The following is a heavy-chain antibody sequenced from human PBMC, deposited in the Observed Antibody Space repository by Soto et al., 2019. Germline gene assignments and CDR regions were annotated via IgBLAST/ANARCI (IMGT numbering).Heavy chain of an antibody. V-gene: IGHV4-30-4*01. D-gene: IGHD6-6*01. CDR2: IYYSGST. CDR3: PISIAARPGAFDI. CDR1: GGSISSGDYY. Sequence: SETLSLTCTVSGGSISSGDYYWSWIRQPPGKGLEWIGYIYYSGSTYYNPSLKSRVTISVDTSKNQFSLKLSSVTAADTAVYYCPISIAARPGAFDIWGQGTMVTVSS. J-gene: IGHJ3*02.